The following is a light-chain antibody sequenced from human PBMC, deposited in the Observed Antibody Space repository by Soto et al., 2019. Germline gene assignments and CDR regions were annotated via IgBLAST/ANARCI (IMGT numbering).Light chain of an antibody. V-gene: IGKV2-30*01. J-gene: IGKJ1*01. CDR3: MQATHWPRT. CDR2: KVS. CDR1: QSLVYSDGNTY. Sequence: DVVMTQSPLSLPVTLGQPASISCRSSQSLVYSDGNTYLNWFHQRPGQPPRRLIYKVSNRDSGVPDRFSGSGSGTDFTLKISRVEAEDLGTYYCMQATHWPRTFGQGTRLEIK.